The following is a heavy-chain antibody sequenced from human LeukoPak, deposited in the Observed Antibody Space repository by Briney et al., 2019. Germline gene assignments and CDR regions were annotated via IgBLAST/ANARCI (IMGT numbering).Heavy chain of an antibody. CDR1: GGSISSSSYY. D-gene: IGHD3-10*01. Sequence: SETLSLTCTVSGGSISSSSYYWGWIRQPPGKGLEWIGYIYYSGSTNYNPSLKSRVTISVDTSKNQFSLKLSSVTAADTAVYYCASQGSGTYDPWGQGTLVTVSS. J-gene: IGHJ5*02. V-gene: IGHV4-61*05. CDR3: ASQGSGTYDP. CDR2: IYYSGST.